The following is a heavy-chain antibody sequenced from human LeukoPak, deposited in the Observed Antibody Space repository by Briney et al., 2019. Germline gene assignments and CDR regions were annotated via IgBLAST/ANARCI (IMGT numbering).Heavy chain of an antibody. D-gene: IGHD2-15*01. CDR2: IKQDGSEK. CDR1: GFTFSSYW. CDR3: ARETTLCSGGSCYWGRFDY. V-gene: IGHV3-7*01. J-gene: IGHJ4*02. Sequence: PGGSLRLSCAASGFTFSSYWMSWVRQAPGKGLEWVANIKQDGSEKYYVDSVKGRFTISRDNAKNSLYLQMNSLRAEDTAVYYCARETTLCSGGSCYWGRFDYWGQGTLVTVSS.